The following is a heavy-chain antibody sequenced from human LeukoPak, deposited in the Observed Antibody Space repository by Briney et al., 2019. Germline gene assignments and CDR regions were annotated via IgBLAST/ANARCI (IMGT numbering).Heavy chain of an antibody. J-gene: IGHJ4*02. D-gene: IGHD2-2*01. CDR3: AKGYCSSTSCPLNY. CDR1: GFTFSSYG. Sequence: GGSLRLSCAASGFTFSSYGMLWVRQAPGKGLEWVAVISYDGSNKYYADSVKGRFTISRDNSKNTLYLQMNSLRAEDTAVYYCAKGYCSSTSCPLNYWGQGTLVTVSS. V-gene: IGHV3-30*18. CDR2: ISYDGSNK.